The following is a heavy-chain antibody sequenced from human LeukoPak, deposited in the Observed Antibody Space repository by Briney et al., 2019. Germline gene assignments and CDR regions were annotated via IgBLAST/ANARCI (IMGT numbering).Heavy chain of an antibody. V-gene: IGHV1-24*01. CDR1: GYTLTELS. CDR3: ATAREVVPAAIPLYFQH. CDR2: FDPGDGET. Sequence: ASVKVSCKVSGYTLTELSMHWVRQAPGKGLEWMGGFDPGDGETIYAQKFQGRVTMTEDTSTDTAYMELSSLRSEDTAVYYCATAREVVPAAIPLYFQHWGQGTLVTVSS. D-gene: IGHD2-2*01. J-gene: IGHJ1*01.